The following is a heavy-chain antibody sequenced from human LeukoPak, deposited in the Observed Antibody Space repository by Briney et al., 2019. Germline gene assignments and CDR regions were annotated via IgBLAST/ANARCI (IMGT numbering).Heavy chain of an antibody. J-gene: IGHJ4*02. Sequence: GGSLRLSCAASEFTFSSYSMNWVRQAPGKGLEWVSVIYSGGSTYYADSVKGRFTISRDNSKNTLYLQMNSLRAEDTAVYYCAGARLEVWGSYTLDYWGQGTLVTVSS. D-gene: IGHD3-16*01. V-gene: IGHV3-53*01. CDR1: EFTFSSYS. CDR3: AGARLEVWGSYTLDY. CDR2: IYSGGST.